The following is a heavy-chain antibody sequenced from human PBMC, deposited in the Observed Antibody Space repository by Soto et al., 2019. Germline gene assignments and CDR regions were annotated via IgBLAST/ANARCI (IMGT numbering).Heavy chain of an antibody. CDR1: GYTLTELS. CDR3: ATQTRWGSSPHDYYYGMDV. CDR2: FDPEDGET. J-gene: IGHJ6*02. Sequence: ASVKVSCKVSGYTLTELSMHWVRQAPGKGLEWVGGFDPEDGETIYAQKFQGRVTMTEDTSTDTAYMELSSLRSEDTAVYYCATQTRWGSSPHDYYYGMDVWGQGTTVTVSS. D-gene: IGHD6-13*01. V-gene: IGHV1-24*01.